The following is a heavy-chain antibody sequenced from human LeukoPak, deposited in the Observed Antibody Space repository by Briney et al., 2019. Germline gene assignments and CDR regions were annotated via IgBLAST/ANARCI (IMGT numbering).Heavy chain of an antibody. D-gene: IGHD2-15*01. J-gene: IGHJ5*02. CDR3: AKDKEYCSGGSCYGGRFDP. CDR1: GFTLSSYG. CDR2: IRYDGSNK. V-gene: IGHV3-30*02. Sequence: GGSLRLSCAASGFTLSSYGMHWVRQAPGKGLEWVAFIRYDGSNKYYADSVKGRFTISRDNSKNTLYLQMNSLRAEDTAVYYCAKDKEYCSGGSCYGGRFDPWGQGTLVTVSS.